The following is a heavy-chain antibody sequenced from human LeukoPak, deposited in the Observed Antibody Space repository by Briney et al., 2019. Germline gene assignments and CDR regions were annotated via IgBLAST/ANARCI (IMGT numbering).Heavy chain of an antibody. J-gene: IGHJ4*02. D-gene: IGHD6-13*01. Sequence: PGGSLRLSCAASGFTFSSYGMSWVRQAPGKGLEWVSAISGSGGSTYYADSVKGRFTISRDNSKNTLYLQMNSLRAEDTAVYYCAKSSFRRIAAAGSYDYWGQGTLVTVSS. CDR3: AKSSFRRIAAAGSYDY. V-gene: IGHV3-23*01. CDR2: ISGSGGST. CDR1: GFTFSSYG.